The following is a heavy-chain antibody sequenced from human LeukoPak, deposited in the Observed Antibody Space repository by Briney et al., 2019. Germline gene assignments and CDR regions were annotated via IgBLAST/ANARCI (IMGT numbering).Heavy chain of an antibody. D-gene: IGHD3-10*01. Sequence: SETLSLTCAVYGGSFSGYYWSWIRQPPGKGLEWIGEINHSGSTNYNPSLKSRVTISVDTSKNQFSLKLSSVTAADTAVYYCARSGVYYYYYYMDVWGKGTTVTVSS. V-gene: IGHV4-34*01. CDR3: ARSGVYYYYYYMDV. CDR1: GGSFSGYY. J-gene: IGHJ6*03. CDR2: INHSGST.